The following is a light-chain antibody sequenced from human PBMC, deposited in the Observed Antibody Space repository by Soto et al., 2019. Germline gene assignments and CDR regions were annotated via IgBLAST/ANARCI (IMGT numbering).Light chain of an antibody. CDR2: DAS. J-gene: IGKJ1*01. V-gene: IGKV3-11*01. Sequence: IVLKQSPATLSLSPGETATLSCRASQSVRNYLAWYQQKPGQAPRLLIYDASNRATGIPARFSGTGSETDFTLTISSLEPEDFAIYYCQQRSKMPLTFGHGTKVDIK. CDR1: QSVRNY. CDR3: QQRSKMPLT.